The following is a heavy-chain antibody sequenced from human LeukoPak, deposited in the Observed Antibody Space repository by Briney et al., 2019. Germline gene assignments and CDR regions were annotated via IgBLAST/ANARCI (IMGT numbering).Heavy chain of an antibody. CDR1: GGSISSYY. Sequence: SETLSLTCTVSGGSISSYYWSWIRQPPGKGLEWIGYIYYSGNTNYNPSLKSRVTISVDTSKNHFSLKLSSVTAADTAVYYCARGHTFGELGDWGQGTLVTVSS. J-gene: IGHJ4*02. CDR2: IYYSGNT. D-gene: IGHD3-10*01. CDR3: ARGHTFGELGD. V-gene: IGHV4-59*12.